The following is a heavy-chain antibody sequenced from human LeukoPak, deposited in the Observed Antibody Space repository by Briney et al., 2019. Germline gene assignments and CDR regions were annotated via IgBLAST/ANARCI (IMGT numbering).Heavy chain of an antibody. Sequence: SVKVSRKASGYTFTSYYMHWVRQAPGQGLEWMGGIIPIFGTANYAQKFQGRVTITADESTSTAYMELSSLRSEDTAVYYCARPKYSRSPDAFDIWGQGTMVTVSS. J-gene: IGHJ3*02. V-gene: IGHV1-69*13. D-gene: IGHD6-6*01. CDR1: GYTFTSYY. CDR2: IIPIFGTA. CDR3: ARPKYSRSPDAFDI.